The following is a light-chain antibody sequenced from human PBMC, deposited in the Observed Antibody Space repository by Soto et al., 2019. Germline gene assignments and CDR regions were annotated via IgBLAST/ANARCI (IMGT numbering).Light chain of an antibody. V-gene: IGKV3-20*01. CDR3: QQYGSPSLT. J-gene: IGKJ4*01. Sequence: EIVLTQSPVTLSLSPGERVTLSCRASQSVSSSYLAWYQQKPGQAPRLLIYGASSRATGIPDRFSGSGSGTDFTLTISRLEPEDFAVYYCQQYGSPSLTFGGGTKVDIK. CDR2: GAS. CDR1: QSVSSSY.